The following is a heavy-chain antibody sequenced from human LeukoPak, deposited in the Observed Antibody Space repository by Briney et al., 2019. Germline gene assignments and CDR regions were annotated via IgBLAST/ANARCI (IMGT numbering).Heavy chain of an antibody. CDR3: AREGGAAAGTWGAGYYYYGMDV. CDR1: EITVSRSY. J-gene: IGHJ6*02. D-gene: IGHD6-13*01. CDR2: LRSGGTI. V-gene: IGHV3-66*02. Sequence: GGSLRLTCAATEITVSRSYMTWVRQAPGKGLEWVSVLRSGGTIEYADTVKGRFTISRDISKNTLYLQMNSLRAEDTAVYYCAREGGAAAGTWGAGYYYYGMDVWGQGTTVTVSS.